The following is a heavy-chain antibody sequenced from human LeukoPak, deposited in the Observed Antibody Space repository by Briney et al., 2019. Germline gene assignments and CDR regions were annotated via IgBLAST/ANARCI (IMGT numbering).Heavy chain of an antibody. D-gene: IGHD2-8*02. CDR1: GGTFSSYA. CDR2: IIPIFGTA. Sequence: SVKVSRKASGGTFSSYAISWVRQAPGQGLEWMGGIIPIFGTANYAQKFQGRVTITTDESTSTAYMELSSLRSEDTAVYYCARELVSEGGDAFDIWGQGTMVTVSS. CDR3: ARELVSEGGDAFDI. V-gene: IGHV1-69*05. J-gene: IGHJ3*02.